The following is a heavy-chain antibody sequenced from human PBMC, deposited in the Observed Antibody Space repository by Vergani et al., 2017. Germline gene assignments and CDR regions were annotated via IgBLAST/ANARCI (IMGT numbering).Heavy chain of an antibody. J-gene: IGHJ4*02. Sequence: QVQLVQSGAEVKKPGASVKVSCKASGGTFSSYAISWVRQAPGQGLEWMGRIIPILGIANYAQKFQGRVTITADKSTSTAYMELSRLTSNDTAVYYCARGGYSYGWATDYWGQGTLVTVSS. CDR1: GGTFSSYA. CDR3: ARGGYSYGWATDY. CDR2: IIPILGIA. V-gene: IGHV1-69*04. D-gene: IGHD5-18*01.